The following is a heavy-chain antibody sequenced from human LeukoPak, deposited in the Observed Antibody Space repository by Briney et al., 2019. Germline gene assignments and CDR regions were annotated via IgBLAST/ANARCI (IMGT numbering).Heavy chain of an antibody. Sequence: ASVKVSCKASGYTFTSYAMNWVRQAPGQGLEWMGWINTNTGNPTYAQGFTGRFVFSLDTSVSTAYLQISSLKAEDTAVYYCASTWGQLVLEGDAFDIWGQGTMVTVSS. CDR2: INTNTGNP. CDR3: ASTWGQLVLEGDAFDI. J-gene: IGHJ3*02. V-gene: IGHV7-4-1*02. D-gene: IGHD6-13*01. CDR1: GYTFTSYA.